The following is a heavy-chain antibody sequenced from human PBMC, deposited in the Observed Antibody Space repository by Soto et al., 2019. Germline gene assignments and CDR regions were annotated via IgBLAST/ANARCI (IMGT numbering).Heavy chain of an antibody. CDR1: GFTYSSFS. D-gene: IGHD6-13*01. J-gene: IGHJ5*02. V-gene: IGHV3-48*02. CDR2: ISSSSSTI. Sequence: GGSLRLSCAASGFTYSSFSMNWVRQAPGKGLEWVSYISSSSSTIYYADSVKGRFTISRDNAKNSLYLQMNSLRDEDTAVYYCAREKGIAALVPWFDPWGQGTLVTVSS. CDR3: AREKGIAALVPWFDP.